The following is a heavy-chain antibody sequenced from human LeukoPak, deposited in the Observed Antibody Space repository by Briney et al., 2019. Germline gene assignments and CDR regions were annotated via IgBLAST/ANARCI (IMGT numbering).Heavy chain of an antibody. CDR1: GFTFDDYA. CDR3: AKDIRAYCGGDCYSDP. D-gene: IGHD2-21*02. J-gene: IGHJ5*02. V-gene: IGHV3-43*02. CDR2: ISGDGGST. Sequence: GGSLRLSCAASGFTFDDYAMHWVRHAPGKGLEWVSLISGDGGSTYYADSVKGRFTISRDNSKNSLYLQMNSLRTEDTALYYCAKDIRAYCGGDCYSDPWGQGTLVTVSS.